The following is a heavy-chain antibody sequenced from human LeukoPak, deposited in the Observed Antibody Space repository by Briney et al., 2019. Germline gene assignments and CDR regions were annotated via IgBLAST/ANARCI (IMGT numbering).Heavy chain of an antibody. V-gene: IGHV4-30-2*01. CDR3: ARGRGSSWYYFDS. Sequence: PSETLSLTCTVSGGSISSGGYYWSWIRQPPGKGLEWIGYIYHSGSTYYNPSLKSRVTMSVDRSKNQFSLKLSSVTAADTAVYYCARGRGSSWYYFDSWGQGTLVTVSS. CDR1: GGSISSGGYY. CDR2: IYHSGST. D-gene: IGHD6-13*01. J-gene: IGHJ4*02.